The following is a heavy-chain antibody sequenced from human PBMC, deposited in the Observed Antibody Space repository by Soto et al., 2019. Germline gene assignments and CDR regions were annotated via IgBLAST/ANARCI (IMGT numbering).Heavy chain of an antibody. D-gene: IGHD3-3*01. CDR1: GITFSNYA. CDR3: AKVGRKSYYDFWSAYYFDY. J-gene: IGHJ4*02. Sequence: GGSLRLSCAASGITFSNYAMNWVRQAPGKGLEWVAVISYDGSNEYYADSVKGRFTISRDNSKNTLYLQMNSLRAEDTAVYYCAKVGRKSYYDFWSAYYFDYWGQGTLVTVSS. CDR2: ISYDGSNE. V-gene: IGHV3-30*18.